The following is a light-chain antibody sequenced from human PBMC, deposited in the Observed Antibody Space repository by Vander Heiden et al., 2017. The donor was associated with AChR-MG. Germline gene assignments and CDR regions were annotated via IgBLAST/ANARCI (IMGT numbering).Light chain of an antibody. CDR1: NSDVGRYNY. CDR3: SSYGGPRV. V-gene: IGLV2-14*03. J-gene: IGLJ3*02. Sequence: QSALTQPVSVSGSPGQSITISCTGTNSDVGRYNYVSWYQQHPGKAPKLLIYDVNNRPSGISNRFSGSKSGNTASLTIAGLQAEDEADYYCSSYGGPRVFGGGTKLTVL. CDR2: DVN.